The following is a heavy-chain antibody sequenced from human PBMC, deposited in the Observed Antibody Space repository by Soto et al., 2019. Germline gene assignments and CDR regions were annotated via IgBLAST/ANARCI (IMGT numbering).Heavy chain of an antibody. CDR1: GGSISSSNW. V-gene: IGHV4-4*02. CDR2: IYHSGST. D-gene: IGHD3-9*01. J-gene: IGHJ3*02. CDR3: ARGLRYDILTGLWNLGNHDAFDI. Sequence: SETLSLTCAVSGGSISSSNWWSWVRQPPGKGLEWIGEIYHSGSTNYNPSLKSRVTISVDKSKNQFSLKLSSVTAADTAVYYCARGLRYDILTGLWNLGNHDAFDIWGQGTMVT.